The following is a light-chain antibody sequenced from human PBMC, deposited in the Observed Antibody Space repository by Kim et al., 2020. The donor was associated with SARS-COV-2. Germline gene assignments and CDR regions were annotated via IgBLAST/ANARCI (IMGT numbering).Light chain of an antibody. Sequence: SLSPGERATLSGRDSQSVSSYLAWYQQKPGQAPRLLIYDASNRATGIPARFSGSGSGTDFTLTISSLEPEDFAVYYCQQRSNWITFGQGTRLEIK. CDR3: QQRSNWIT. V-gene: IGKV3-11*01. J-gene: IGKJ5*01. CDR2: DAS. CDR1: QSVSSY.